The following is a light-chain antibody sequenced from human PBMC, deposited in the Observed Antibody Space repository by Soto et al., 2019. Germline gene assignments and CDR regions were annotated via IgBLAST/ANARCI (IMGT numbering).Light chain of an antibody. CDR2: DVS. V-gene: IGLV2-14*01. CDR3: SSYTSSSSNV. Sequence: QSALTQPASVSGSPGQSITISCTGTSNDVGGYSYVSWYQQCPGKAPKLMIFDVSYRPSGVSNRFSGSKSGNTASLTISGLQAEDEADYYCSSYTSSSSNVFGTGTKLTVL. CDR1: SNDVGGYSY. J-gene: IGLJ1*01.